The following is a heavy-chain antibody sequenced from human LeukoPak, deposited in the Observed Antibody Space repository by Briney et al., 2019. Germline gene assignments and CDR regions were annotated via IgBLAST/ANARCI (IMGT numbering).Heavy chain of an antibody. Sequence: PSETLSLTCAVYSGSFSGYYWSWIRQPPGKGLEWIGEINHSGSTDYNPSLKSRVTISIDTSKNQFSLKLSSVTAADTAVYYCARDPGYSSGWYPSYYFDYWGQGTLVTVSS. V-gene: IGHV4-34*01. CDR2: INHSGST. CDR3: ARDPGYSSGWYPSYYFDY. D-gene: IGHD6-19*01. J-gene: IGHJ4*02. CDR1: SGSFSGYY.